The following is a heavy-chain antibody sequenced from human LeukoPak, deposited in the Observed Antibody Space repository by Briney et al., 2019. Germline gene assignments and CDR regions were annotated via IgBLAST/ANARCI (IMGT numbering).Heavy chain of an antibody. D-gene: IGHD3-22*01. CDR1: GGSITSYY. V-gene: IGHV4-4*07. J-gene: IGHJ2*01. Sequence: SETLSLTCTVSGGSITSYYWSWIRQPAGKGLEWIGRIYSSGSTNYNPSLKSRVSISLGKAKNQVSLKLSSVTAADTAVYYCARENTYYYGSGGYYWYFDLWGRGTLVTVSS. CDR2: IYSSGST. CDR3: ARENTYYYGSGGYYWYFDL.